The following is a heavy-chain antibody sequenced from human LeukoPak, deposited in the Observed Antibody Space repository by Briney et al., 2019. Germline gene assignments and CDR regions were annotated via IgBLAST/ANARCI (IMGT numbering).Heavy chain of an antibody. V-gene: IGHV3-43*01. CDR3: VKKMATIYFDS. J-gene: IGHJ4*02. CDR1: GFTFGDYT. CDR2: ISWDGSTR. Sequence: PGGSLRLSCAASGFTFGDYTIHWVRQPPGEGLEWVSLISWDGSTRYYADSVKGRFTISRDNSNNLLYLQMNSLRTEDTALYYCVKKMATIYFDSWGQGTLVTVSS. D-gene: IGHD5-24*01.